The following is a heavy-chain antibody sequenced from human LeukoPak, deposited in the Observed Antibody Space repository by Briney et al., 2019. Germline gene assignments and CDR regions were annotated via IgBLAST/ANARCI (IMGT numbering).Heavy chain of an antibody. J-gene: IGHJ4*02. V-gene: IGHV1-2*06. Sequence: ASVKVSCKASGYTFTGYYMHWVRQAPGQGLEWMGRINPNSGGTNCAQKFQGRVTMTRDTSISTAYMELSRLRSDDTAVYYCARVFKGSGWYGEIDYWGQGTLVTVSS. D-gene: IGHD6-19*01. CDR1: GYTFTGYY. CDR2: INPNSGGT. CDR3: ARVFKGSGWYGEIDY.